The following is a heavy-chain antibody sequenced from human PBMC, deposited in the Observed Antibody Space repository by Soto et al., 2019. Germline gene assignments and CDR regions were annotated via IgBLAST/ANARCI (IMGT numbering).Heavy chain of an antibody. D-gene: IGHD3-3*01. V-gene: IGHV4-59*01. CDR3: AREGSSGYYDFWSGYYTGYGMDV. CDR1: GGSISSYY. J-gene: IGHJ6*02. CDR2: IYYSGST. Sequence: SETLSLTCTVSGGSISSYYWSWIRQPPGKGLEWIGYIYYSGSTNYNPSLKSRVTISVDTSKNQFSLKLSSVTAADTAVYYCAREGSSGYYDFWSGYYTGYGMDVWGQGTTVTVSS.